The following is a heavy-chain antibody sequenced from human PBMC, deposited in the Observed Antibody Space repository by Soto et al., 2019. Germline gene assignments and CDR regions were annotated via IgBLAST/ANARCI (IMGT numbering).Heavy chain of an antibody. CDR2: INPSGGST. D-gene: IGHD3-10*01. Sequence: GASVKVSCKASGYTFTSYYLHWVRQAPGQGLEWMGIINPSGGSTSYAQKFQGRVTMTRDTSTSTVYMELSSLRSEDTAVYYCAREATLLPCYGSGSYSDYWGQGTLVTVSS. CDR3: AREATLLPCYGSGSYSDY. J-gene: IGHJ4*02. V-gene: IGHV1-46*01. CDR1: GYTFTSYY.